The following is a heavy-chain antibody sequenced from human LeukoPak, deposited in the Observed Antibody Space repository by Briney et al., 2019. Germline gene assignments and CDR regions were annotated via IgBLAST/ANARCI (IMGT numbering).Heavy chain of an antibody. Sequence: SETLSLTCTVFGGSISSYYWSWIRQPPGRGLEWVGYIYYSGSTNYNPSLKSRVTISVDTSKNQFSLKLSSVTAADTAVYYCARATDCSSTSCFYFGYWGQGTLVTVSS. D-gene: IGHD2-2*01. V-gene: IGHV4-59*01. CDR2: IYYSGST. CDR1: GGSISSYY. CDR3: ARATDCSSTSCFYFGY. J-gene: IGHJ4*02.